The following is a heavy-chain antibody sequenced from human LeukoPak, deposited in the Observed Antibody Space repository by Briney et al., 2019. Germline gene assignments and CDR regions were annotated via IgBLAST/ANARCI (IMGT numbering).Heavy chain of an antibody. V-gene: IGHV4-34*01. D-gene: IGHD3-22*01. CDR1: GGSFSGYY. CDR2: INHSGST. CDR3: ARDLYDSSGYEQFDY. Sequence: SETLSLTCAVYGGSFSGYYWSWIRQPPGKGLEWIGEINHSGSTNYNPSLKSRLTISVDTSKNQFPLKLSSVTAADTAVYYCARDLYDSSGYEQFDYWGQGTLVTVSS. J-gene: IGHJ4*02.